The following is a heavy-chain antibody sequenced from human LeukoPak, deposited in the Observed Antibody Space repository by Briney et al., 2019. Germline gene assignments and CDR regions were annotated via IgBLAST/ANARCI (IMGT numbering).Heavy chain of an antibody. Sequence: SETLSLTCTVSGGSISSYYWSWIRQPAGKGLEWIGRIYTSGSTNYNPSLKSRVTVSVDTSKNQFSLKLSSVTAADTAVYYCARDHDSSGYYLLDYWGQGTLVTVSS. V-gene: IGHV4-4*07. CDR3: ARDHDSSGYYLLDY. D-gene: IGHD3-22*01. J-gene: IGHJ4*02. CDR1: GGSISSYY. CDR2: IYTSGST.